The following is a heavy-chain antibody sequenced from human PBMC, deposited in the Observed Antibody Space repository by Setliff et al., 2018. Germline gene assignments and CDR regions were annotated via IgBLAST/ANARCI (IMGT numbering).Heavy chain of an antibody. D-gene: IGHD6-13*01. V-gene: IGHV4-34*01. CDR1: GGSFSGYY. Sequence: SETLSLTCAVYGGSFSGYYWTWIRQPPGKGLEWIGGINHSGGTNYNPSLKSRVTMSVDTSKNQFSLRLSSVTAADTAVYYCARHVLGQQLVYNWFDPWGQGTLVTVSS. CDR2: INHSGGT. CDR3: ARHVLGQQLVYNWFDP. J-gene: IGHJ5*02.